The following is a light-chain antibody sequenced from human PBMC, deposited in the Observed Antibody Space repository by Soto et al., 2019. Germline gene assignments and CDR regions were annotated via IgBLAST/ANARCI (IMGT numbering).Light chain of an antibody. CDR2: GAF. J-gene: IGKJ2*01. CDR3: HQYNNWPHT. CDR1: QSISDK. Sequence: EIVMTQSPVTLSVSPGERATLSCRASQSISDKLVWYQQKPGQAPRLLIYGAFTRATGVPARFSGSGSGTEFTLTISILQSEDFAVYYCHQYNNWPHTFGQGTKLEIK. V-gene: IGKV3-15*01.